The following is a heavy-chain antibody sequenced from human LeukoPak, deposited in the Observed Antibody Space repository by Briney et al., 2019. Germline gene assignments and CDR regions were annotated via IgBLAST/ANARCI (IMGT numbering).Heavy chain of an antibody. V-gene: IGHV3-30*18. CDR1: GFTFNTYC. D-gene: IGHD5-12*01. CDR2: ISYDESHK. Sequence: GGSLRLSCAASGFTFNTYCMHWVRRAPGKGLEWVAFISYDESHKYYADSVKGRFTISRDNSKNTLYLQINSLRAEDTAVYYCAKDWPGYSGYGGLPFDYWGQGTLVTVSS. J-gene: IGHJ4*02. CDR3: AKDWPGYSGYGGLPFDY.